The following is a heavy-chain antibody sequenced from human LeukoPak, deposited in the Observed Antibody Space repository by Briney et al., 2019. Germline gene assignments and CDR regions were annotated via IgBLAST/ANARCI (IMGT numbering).Heavy chain of an antibody. CDR2: INPSGGST. D-gene: IGHD3-10*01. V-gene: IGHV1-46*01. CDR1: GYTFTSYY. Sequence: ASVKVSCKASGYTFTSYYMHWVRQAPGQGLEWMGIINPSGGSTSYAQKFQGRVTMTRDTSTSTVYMELSSLRSEDTAVYYCARVPPRDLLWFGELYPHLEFDPWGQGTLVTVSS. CDR3: ARVPPRDLLWFGELYPHLEFDP. J-gene: IGHJ5*02.